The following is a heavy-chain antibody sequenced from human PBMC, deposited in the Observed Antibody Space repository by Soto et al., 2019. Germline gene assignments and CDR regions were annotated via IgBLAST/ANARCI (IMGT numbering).Heavy chain of an antibody. V-gene: IGHV3-49*04. D-gene: IGHD4-17*01. J-gene: IGHJ4*02. CDR1: GFAFSDAW. CDR2: IRSKAYGGTT. Sequence: PGGSLRLSCAASGFAFSDAWINWVRQAPGKGLEWVGFIRSKAYGGTTEYAASVKGRFTISRDDSKSIAYLQMNSLKTEDTAVYYCTRHDYGDYDGVYWGQGTLVTVSS. CDR3: TRHDYGDYDGVY.